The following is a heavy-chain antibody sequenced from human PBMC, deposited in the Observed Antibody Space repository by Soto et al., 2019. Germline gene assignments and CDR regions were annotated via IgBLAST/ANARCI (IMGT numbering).Heavy chain of an antibody. D-gene: IGHD3-22*01. CDR1: GFTYTDFA. Sequence: QVHLVESGGGVVQPGRSLRLSCAASGFTYTDFALHWVRQAPGKGLEWVAFISYDGSDKYYADSVKGRFAISRDNSKNTLYLQMNSLRPEDTAVFFCARPAYDSYSAIDVWGQGTTVTVSS. CDR3: ARPAYDSYSAIDV. CDR2: ISYDGSDK. V-gene: IGHV3-30*09. J-gene: IGHJ6*02.